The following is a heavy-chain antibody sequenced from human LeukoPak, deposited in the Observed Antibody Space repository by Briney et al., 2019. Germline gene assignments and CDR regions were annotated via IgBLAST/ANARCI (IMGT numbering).Heavy chain of an antibody. CDR3: ARRRYSSSWYVGFDP. J-gene: IGHJ5*02. CDR1: GYTFTSYG. D-gene: IGHD6-13*01. CDR2: INTNTGNP. V-gene: IGHV7-4-1*02. Sequence: GASVKVSCKASGYTFTSYGISWVRQAPGQGLEWMGWINTNTGNPTYAQGFTGRFVFSLDTSVSTAYLQISSLKAEDTAVYYCARRRYSSSWYVGFDPWGQGTLVTVSS.